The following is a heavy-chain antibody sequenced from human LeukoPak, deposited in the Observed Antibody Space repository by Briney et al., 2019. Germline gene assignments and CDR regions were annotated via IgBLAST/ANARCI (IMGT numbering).Heavy chain of an antibody. CDR2: INQDGSEK. Sequence: GGSLRLSCAASGFTFSSYWMSWVRQAPGKRLEWVANINQDGSEKYYVDSVKGRFIISRDNARNSLFLQINILTAEDTAIYYCVREGAYSTSSPAGYWGQGTLVSVSS. D-gene: IGHD6-6*01. J-gene: IGHJ4*02. CDR1: GFTFSSYW. CDR3: VREGAYSTSSPAGY. V-gene: IGHV3-7*01.